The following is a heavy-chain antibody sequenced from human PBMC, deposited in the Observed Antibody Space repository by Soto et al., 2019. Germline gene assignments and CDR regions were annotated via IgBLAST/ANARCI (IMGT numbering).Heavy chain of an antibody. J-gene: IGHJ6*02. D-gene: IGHD3-10*01. Sequence: QVQLQESGPGLVKPSETLSLTCTVSGGSVSSGSYYWSWIRQPPGKGLEWIGYIYYSGSTNYNPSLKSQVAISVDTSKNQFSLKLSSVTAADTAVFYCASRARGWGRGGMDVWGQGTTVTVSS. CDR2: IYYSGST. CDR1: GGSVSSGSYY. CDR3: ASRARGWGRGGMDV. V-gene: IGHV4-61*01.